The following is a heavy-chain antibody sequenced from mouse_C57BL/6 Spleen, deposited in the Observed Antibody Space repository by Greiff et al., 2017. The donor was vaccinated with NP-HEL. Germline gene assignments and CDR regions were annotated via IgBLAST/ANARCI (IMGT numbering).Heavy chain of an antibody. CDR1: GYTFTDYN. CDR3: ARWGEDYYGSSYYFDY. CDR2: INPNNGGT. J-gene: IGHJ2*01. D-gene: IGHD1-1*01. V-gene: IGHV1-18*01. Sequence: EVQLQQSGPELVKPGASVKIPCKASGYTFTDYNMDWVKQSHGKSLEWIGDINPNNGGTIYNQKFKGKATLTVDKSSSTAYMELRSLTSEDTAVYYCARWGEDYYGSSYYFDYWGQGTTLTVSS.